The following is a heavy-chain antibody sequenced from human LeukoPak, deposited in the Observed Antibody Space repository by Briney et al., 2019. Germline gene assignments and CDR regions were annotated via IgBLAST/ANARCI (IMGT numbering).Heavy chain of an antibody. CDR1: GFTFSSYW. CDR2: ISGSGGST. V-gene: IGHV3-23*01. D-gene: IGHD3-10*01. CDR3: TKTRRESYNFDY. J-gene: IGHJ4*02. Sequence: GGSLRLSCAASGFTFSSYWMSWVRQAPGKGLEWVSAISGSGGSTYYADSVKGRFTISRDNSKNTLYLQMNSLRAEDTAVYYCTKTRRESYNFDYWGQGTLVTVSS.